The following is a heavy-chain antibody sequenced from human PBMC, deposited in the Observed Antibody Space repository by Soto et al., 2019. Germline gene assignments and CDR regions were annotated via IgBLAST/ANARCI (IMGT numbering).Heavy chain of an antibody. Sequence: GASVKVSCKASGGTFSSYTISWVRQAPGQGLEWMGRIIPILGIANYAQKFQGRVTITADKSTSTAYMELSSLRSEDTAVYYCAQSPAPLAVEKSGWGQGTLDTVSS. CDR3: AQSPAPLAVEKSG. J-gene: IGHJ4*02. D-gene: IGHD3-3*02. V-gene: IGHV1-69*02. CDR2: IIPILGIA. CDR1: GGTFSSYT.